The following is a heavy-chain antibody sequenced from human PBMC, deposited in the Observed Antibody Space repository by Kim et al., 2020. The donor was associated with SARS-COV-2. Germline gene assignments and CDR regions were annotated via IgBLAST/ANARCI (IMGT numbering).Heavy chain of an antibody. CDR3: ARDVGYYRFDP. J-gene: IGHJ5*02. Sequence: GGSLRLSCAASGFTFRSHWIYWFRQAPGKGLEWVATIKTDGSEKSYGDSVKGRFIVSRDNAKNSLYLQMNSLRVEDTALNYRARDVGYYRFDPWGQGTLVAVST. CDR2: IKTDGSEK. V-gene: IGHV3-7*01. D-gene: IGHD2-15*01. CDR1: GFTFRSHW.